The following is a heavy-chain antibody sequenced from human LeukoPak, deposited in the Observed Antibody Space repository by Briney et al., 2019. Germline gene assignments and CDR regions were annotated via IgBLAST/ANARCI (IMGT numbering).Heavy chain of an antibody. D-gene: IGHD4/OR15-4a*01. V-gene: IGHV3-48*03. CDR2: ISSRGTVI. J-gene: IGHJ4*02. CDR1: GFTFSTYE. Sequence: GGSLRLSCAASGFTFSTYEMNWVRQAPGKGLEWVSYISSRGTVIYYADSVTGRFTISRDNAKKSLYLQMNSLRAEDTAVYYCAREPTIPYFDYWGQGTLVTVPS. CDR3: AREPTIPYFDY.